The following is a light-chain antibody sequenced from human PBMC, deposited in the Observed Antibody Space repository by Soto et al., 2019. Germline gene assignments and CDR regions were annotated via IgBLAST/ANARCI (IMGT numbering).Light chain of an antibody. Sequence: DIQMTQSPSSLSASVGDRVTITCRASQTISIFLNWYQQKPGKAPKLLIYGASTLQSGVPSRFSGGGSGTDFTLTISRLQPEDFATYYCQQLHGYPITFGQGTRLEIK. CDR2: GAS. CDR3: QQLHGYPIT. J-gene: IGKJ5*01. CDR1: QTISIF. V-gene: IGKV1-39*01.